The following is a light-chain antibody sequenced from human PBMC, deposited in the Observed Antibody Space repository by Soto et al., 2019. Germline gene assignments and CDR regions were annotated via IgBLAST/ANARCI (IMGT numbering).Light chain of an antibody. CDR2: RAS. CDR1: QNINTW. J-gene: IGKJ1*01. Sequence: DLQMTQSPSTMSASVAARVTITCRASQNINTWLAWYQQKPGKAPKLLIYRASDLESGVPSRFSGSGSETEFTLTISSLQPDEFATYYCQQYNSYSWTFGQGNKVDIK. CDR3: QQYNSYSWT. V-gene: IGKV1-5*03.